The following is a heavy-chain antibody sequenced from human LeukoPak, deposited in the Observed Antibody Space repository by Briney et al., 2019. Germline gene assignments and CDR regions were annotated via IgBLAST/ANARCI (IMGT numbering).Heavy chain of an antibody. CDR1: GGSTSSYY. V-gene: IGHV4-4*07. CDR2: VYTSGST. Sequence: PSETLSLTCTVSGGSTSSYYWSWIRQPAGKGLEWIGRVYTSGSTNYNPSFRSRVTMSVDTSKNQLSLKLSSVTAADTAVYYCAGRDYWGQGTLVTVSS. CDR3: AGRDY. J-gene: IGHJ4*02. D-gene: IGHD1-26*01.